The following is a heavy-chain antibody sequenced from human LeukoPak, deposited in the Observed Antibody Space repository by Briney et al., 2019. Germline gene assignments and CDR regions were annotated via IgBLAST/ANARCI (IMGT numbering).Heavy chain of an antibody. CDR2: ISYDGSNK. J-gene: IGHJ4*02. CDR1: GFTLSSYD. D-gene: IGHD2-2*01. CDR3: ARGGYIPAARYYFDY. Sequence: PGGSLRLSCAASGFTLSSYDMHWVRQAPGKGLEWVAVISYDGSNKNYADSVKGRFTISREKSKNTLYLQMSSLRAEDTAVYYCARGGYIPAARYYFDYWGQGTLVTASS. V-gene: IGHV3-30*03.